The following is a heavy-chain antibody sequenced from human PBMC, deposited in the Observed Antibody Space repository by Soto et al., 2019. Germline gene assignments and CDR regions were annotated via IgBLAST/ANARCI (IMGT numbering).Heavy chain of an antibody. J-gene: IGHJ6*02. CDR3: AKREDSSRFGGLDI. D-gene: IGHD3-3*01. Sequence: SETLSLTCTVPGGSITSGGYFWDWIRQPTGKGLEWTGTVHSTGGTYYSPSLRSRVTISVDTSKNLFSLKMTSASDTDTAVYFCAKREDSSRFGGLDIWGQGTAVTVSS. CDR1: GGSITSGGYF. V-gene: IGHV4-39*01. CDR2: VHSTGGT.